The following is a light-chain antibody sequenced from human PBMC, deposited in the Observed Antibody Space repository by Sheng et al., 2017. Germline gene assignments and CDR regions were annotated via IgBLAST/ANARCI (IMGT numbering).Light chain of an antibody. CDR1: SSDIGGDFY. J-gene: IGLJ2*01. CDR3: SSYSTTNSVL. CDR2: DVT. V-gene: IGLV2-14*03. Sequence: QSALTQPASVSGSFGQSITISCTGTSSDIGGDFYVSWYQHHPGNAPKLLIYDVTERPSGVSNRFSDSKSANTASLTISGLQSEDEGDYYCSSYSTTNSVLFGGGTKLTVL.